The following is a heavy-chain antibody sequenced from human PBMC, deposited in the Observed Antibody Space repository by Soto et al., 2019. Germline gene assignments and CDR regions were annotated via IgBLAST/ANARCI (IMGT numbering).Heavy chain of an antibody. D-gene: IGHD3-10*01. J-gene: IGHJ3*02. V-gene: IGHV3-7*01. CDR2: IKQDGSEK. CDR1: GFTFSSYW. Sequence: EVQLVESGGGLVQPGGSLRLSCAASGFTFSSYWMSWVRQAPGKGLEWVANIKQDGSEKYYVDSVKGRFTISRDNAKNSLYLQMNSLRAEDTAVYYCARGMYGSGSYYIGDAFDMWGQGTMVTVSS. CDR3: ARGMYGSGSYYIGDAFDM.